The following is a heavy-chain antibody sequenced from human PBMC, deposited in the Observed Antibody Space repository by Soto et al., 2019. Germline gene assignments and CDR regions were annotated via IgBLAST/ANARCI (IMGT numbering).Heavy chain of an antibody. V-gene: IGHV4-34*01. CDR1: GGSFSGYY. D-gene: IGHD2-2*02. J-gene: IGHJ6*03. CDR3: ARAVVPAAIKGHYYYYYYYMDV. Sequence: SETLSLTCAVYGGSFSGYYWSWIRQPPGKGLEWIGEINHSGSTNYNPPLKSRVTISVDTSKNQFSLKLSSVTAADTAVYYCARAVVPAAIKGHYYYYYYYMDVWGKGTTVTVSS. CDR2: INHSGST.